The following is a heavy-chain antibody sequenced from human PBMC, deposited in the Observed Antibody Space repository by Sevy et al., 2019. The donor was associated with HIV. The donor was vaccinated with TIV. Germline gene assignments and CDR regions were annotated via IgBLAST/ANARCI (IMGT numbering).Heavy chain of an antibody. Sequence: GGSLRLSCAASGFTVSSNYMSWVRQAPGKGLEWVSIIYSGGSTYFADSVKGRFTISRDTSKNTLYLQMNSLRAEDTAVYYCARVGSYYDSSAYYRNFDFDYWGQGTLVTVSS. CDR1: GFTVSSNY. CDR3: ARVGSYYDSSAYYRNFDFDY. D-gene: IGHD3-22*01. V-gene: IGHV3-53*01. J-gene: IGHJ4*02. CDR2: IYSGGST.